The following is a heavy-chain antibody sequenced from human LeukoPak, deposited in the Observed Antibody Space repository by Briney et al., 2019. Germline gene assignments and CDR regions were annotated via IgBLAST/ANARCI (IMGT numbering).Heavy chain of an antibody. CDR1: GYTFTSYG. D-gene: IGHD2-15*01. J-gene: IGHJ6*03. CDR3: ARRIAYCSGGSCYSAPYYYYYMDV. Sequence: GASVKVSCKASGYTFTSYGISWVRQAPGQGLEWMGWISAYNGNTNYAQKPQGRVTMTTHTSTSTAYMERRSLRSDDTAVYYCARRIAYCSGGSCYSAPYYYYYMDVWGKGTTVTVSS. CDR2: ISAYNGNT. V-gene: IGHV1-18*01.